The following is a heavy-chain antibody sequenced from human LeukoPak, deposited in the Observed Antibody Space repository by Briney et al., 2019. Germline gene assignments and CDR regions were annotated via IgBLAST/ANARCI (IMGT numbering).Heavy chain of an antibody. CDR2: ISYDGSNK. Sequence: GGSLRLSCAASGFTFSSYAMHWVRQAPGKGLEWVAVISYDGSNKYYADSVKGRFTISRDNSKNTLYLQMNSLRAEDTAVYYCARGYIVATIRVDYWGQGTLVTVSS. D-gene: IGHD5-12*01. V-gene: IGHV3-30*04. CDR1: GFTFSSYA. J-gene: IGHJ4*02. CDR3: ARGYIVATIRVDY.